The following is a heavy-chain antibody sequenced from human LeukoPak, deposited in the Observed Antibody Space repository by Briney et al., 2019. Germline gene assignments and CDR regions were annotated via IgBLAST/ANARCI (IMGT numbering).Heavy chain of an antibody. Sequence: GGSLRLSCAASGFTFSSYWMSWVRQAPGKGLERVANIKQDGSEKYYVDSVKGRFTISRDNAKNSLYLQMNSLRAEDTAVYYCAREGSLYCSGGSCPEAIDYWGQGTLVTVSS. J-gene: IGHJ4*02. CDR3: AREGSLYCSGGSCPEAIDY. CDR2: IKQDGSEK. V-gene: IGHV3-7*01. CDR1: GFTFSSYW. D-gene: IGHD2-15*01.